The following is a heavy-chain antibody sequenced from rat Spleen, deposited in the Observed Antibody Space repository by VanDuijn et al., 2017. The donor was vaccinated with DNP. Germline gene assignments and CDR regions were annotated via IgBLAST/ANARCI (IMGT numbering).Heavy chain of an antibody. CDR2: ICYSGRT. D-gene: IGHD1-11*01. CDR3: ARWRIGPHYFDY. Sequence: EVQLQESGPGLVKPSQSLSLTCSVTGYSITGDYWGWIRKFPGNKMEWIGYICYSGRTTYKQSLKIRISITRDTSKNQFFLQLNSVSTEDTATYYCARWRIGPHYFDYWGQGVMATVSS. J-gene: IGHJ2*01. V-gene: IGHV3-1*01. CDR1: GYSITGDY.